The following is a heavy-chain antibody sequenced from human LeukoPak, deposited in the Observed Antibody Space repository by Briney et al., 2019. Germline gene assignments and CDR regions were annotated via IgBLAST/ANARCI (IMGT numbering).Heavy chain of an antibody. V-gene: IGHV4-4*07. D-gene: IGHD3-10*01. CDR1: GGSISIYY. CDR2: IHTSGRS. Sequence: SETLSLTCTVSGGSISIYYWTWFRQPAGKGLEWIGRIHTSGRSNYNPSLKSRVTMSVDTSKNQFSLKLRSVTAADSAMYYCGRDRDFYGMDVWGQGTTVSVSS. CDR3: GRDRDFYGMDV. J-gene: IGHJ6*02.